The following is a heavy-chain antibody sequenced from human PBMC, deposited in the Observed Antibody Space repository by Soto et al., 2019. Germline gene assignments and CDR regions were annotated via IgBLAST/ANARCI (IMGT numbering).Heavy chain of an antibody. CDR1: GFTFSNYG. CDR2: ISSGGRSE. D-gene: IGHD4-17*01. Sequence: PGGSLRLSCAASGFTFSNYGMHWVRQAPGKGLEWVALISSGGRSEYYADSVKGRFTISRDLSKNTLYLQMNSLRAEDTAVYYCARGVIDYGESRTNRFGPWGQGTLVTVSS. J-gene: IGHJ5*02. V-gene: IGHV3-30*03. CDR3: ARGVIDYGESRTNRFGP.